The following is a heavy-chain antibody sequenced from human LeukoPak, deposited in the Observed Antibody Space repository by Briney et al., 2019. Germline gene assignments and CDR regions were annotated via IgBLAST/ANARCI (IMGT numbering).Heavy chain of an antibody. Sequence: GGSLRLSCAASGFTFTDYSMNWVRQAPGKGLEWVSSISTVSTHKKYADSAKGRFTISRDNSKNLLYLQMSSLSAEDTAVYYCTRDGSGFYHYYYMDVWGKGTTVTVSS. J-gene: IGHJ6*03. CDR3: TRDGSGFYHYYYMDV. V-gene: IGHV3-21*01. D-gene: IGHD6-25*01. CDR1: GFTFTDYS. CDR2: ISTVSTHK.